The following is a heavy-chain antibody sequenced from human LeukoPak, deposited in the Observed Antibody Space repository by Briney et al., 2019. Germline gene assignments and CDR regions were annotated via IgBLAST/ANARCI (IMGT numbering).Heavy chain of an antibody. D-gene: IGHD1-1*01. CDR3: ARMEWNDFGDYYYYGMDV. CDR2: ISAGNGNT. CDR1: GYSFTDYG. V-gene: IGHV1-3*01. J-gene: IGHJ6*04. Sequence: GASVKVSCKASGYSFTDYGVHWVRQAPGHRLEWLGWISAGNGNTKYSQKFQGRFTITRDTSASTAYMELRGLRSEDTAVYYCARMEWNDFGDYYYYGMDVWGKGTTVTVSS.